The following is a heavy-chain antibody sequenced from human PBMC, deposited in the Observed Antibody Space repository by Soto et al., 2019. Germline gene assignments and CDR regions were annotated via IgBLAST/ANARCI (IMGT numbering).Heavy chain of an antibody. D-gene: IGHD4-17*01. CDR1: GYSFTLYW. Sequence: GESLNISCKGSGYSFTLYWIAWVRQMPGKGLEWMGIIYPSDSDTRYSPSFQGQVTMSADKSISTAYLQWNSLKASDTAMYYCARHGATVATDHWGQGTLVTVSS. CDR2: IYPSDSDT. J-gene: IGHJ4*02. CDR3: ARHGATVATDH. V-gene: IGHV5-51*01.